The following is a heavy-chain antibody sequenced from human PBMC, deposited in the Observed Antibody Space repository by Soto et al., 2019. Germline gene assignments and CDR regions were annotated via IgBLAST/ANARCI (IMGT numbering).Heavy chain of an antibody. J-gene: IGHJ6*02. CDR1: GGSISSSSYY. CDR2: IYYSGST. Sequence: SETLSLTCTVSGGSISSSSYYWGWIRQPPGKGLEWIGSIYYSGSTYYNPSLKSRVTISVDTSKNQFSLKLSSVTAADTAVYYCARHFPLVRFRGMDVWGQGTTVTVSS. V-gene: IGHV4-39*01. CDR3: ARHFPLVRFRGMDV. D-gene: IGHD3-3*01.